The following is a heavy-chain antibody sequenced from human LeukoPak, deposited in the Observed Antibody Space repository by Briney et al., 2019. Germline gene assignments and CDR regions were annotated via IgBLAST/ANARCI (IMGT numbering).Heavy chain of an antibody. CDR2: ISGSGGST. J-gene: IGHJ5*02. Sequence: GGSLRLSGAASGFTFSSYAMSWVRQAPGKGLEWVSAISGSGGSTYYADSVKGRFTISRDNSKNTLYLQMNSLRAEDTAVYYCARGYSSSWYWFDPWGQGTLVTVSS. CDR3: ARGYSSSWYWFDP. V-gene: IGHV3-23*01. CDR1: GFTFSSYA. D-gene: IGHD6-13*01.